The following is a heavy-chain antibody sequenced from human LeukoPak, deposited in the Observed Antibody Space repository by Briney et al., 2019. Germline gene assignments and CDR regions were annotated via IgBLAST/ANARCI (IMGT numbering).Heavy chain of an antibody. CDR1: GFTFSSYG. CDR2: IRYDGSNK. D-gene: IGHD3-16*01. Sequence: GSLRLSCAASGFTFSSYGMHWVRQAPGKGLEWVAFIRYDGSNKYYADSVKGRFTISRDNSKNTLYLQMNSLRAEDTAVYYCAKGLGVRSHFDYWGQGTLVTVSS. V-gene: IGHV3-30*02. CDR3: AKGLGVRSHFDY. J-gene: IGHJ4*02.